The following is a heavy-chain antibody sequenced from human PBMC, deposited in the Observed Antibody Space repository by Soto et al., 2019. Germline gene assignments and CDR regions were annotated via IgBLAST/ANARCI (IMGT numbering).Heavy chain of an antibody. CDR1: GFTFSNYR. CDR3: ATAGYTSSKYYFDY. Sequence: GGSLRLSCAASGFTFSNYRMHWVRQAPGKGLVWVSRINSDGSSTTYADSVKGRFTISRDNSKNTLYLQMNSLRAEDTAVYYCATAGYTSSKYYFDYWGQGTLVTV. J-gene: IGHJ4*02. V-gene: IGHV3-74*01. CDR2: INSDGSST. D-gene: IGHD6-13*01.